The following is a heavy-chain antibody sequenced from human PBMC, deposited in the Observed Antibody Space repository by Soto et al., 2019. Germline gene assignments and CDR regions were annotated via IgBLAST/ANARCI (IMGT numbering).Heavy chain of an antibody. CDR2: ISGSGGST. D-gene: IGHD3-16*02. V-gene: IGHV3-23*01. J-gene: IGHJ4*02. Sequence: EVQLLESGGGLVQPGGSLRLSCAASGFTFSSYAMSWVRQAPGKGLEWVSAISGSGGSTYYADSVKGRFTISRDNSKNTLYPQMNSLRAEDTAVYYCAKEMITFGGVIPKFDYWGQGTLVTVSS. CDR3: AKEMITFGGVIPKFDY. CDR1: GFTFSSYA.